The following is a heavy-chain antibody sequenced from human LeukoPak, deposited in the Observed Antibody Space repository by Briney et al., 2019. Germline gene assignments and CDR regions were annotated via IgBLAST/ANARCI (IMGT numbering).Heavy chain of an antibody. Sequence: PGGSLRLSCAASGFTFSSYGMRWVRQAPGKGLEWVAVIWYDGSNKYYADSVKGRFTISRDNSKNTLYLQMNSLRAEDTAVYYCAKVGPRTGSYDSSGYPDYWGQGTLVTVSS. J-gene: IGHJ4*02. CDR1: GFTFSSYG. V-gene: IGHV3-33*06. D-gene: IGHD3-22*01. CDR3: AKVGPRTGSYDSSGYPDY. CDR2: IWYDGSNK.